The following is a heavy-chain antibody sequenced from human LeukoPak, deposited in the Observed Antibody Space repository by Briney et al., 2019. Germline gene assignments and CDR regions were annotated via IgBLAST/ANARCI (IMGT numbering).Heavy chain of an antibody. Sequence: ASVKVSCKASGYTFTSYGISWVRQAPGQGLEWMGWISAYNGNTNYAQKLQGRVTMTTDTSTSTAYMELRSLRSDDTAVYYCARGSYYYGSGSHRPRYYYYYYMDVWGKGTTVTISS. D-gene: IGHD3-10*01. CDR3: ARGSYYYGSGSHRPRYYYYYYMDV. CDR1: GYTFTSYG. V-gene: IGHV1-18*01. CDR2: ISAYNGNT. J-gene: IGHJ6*03.